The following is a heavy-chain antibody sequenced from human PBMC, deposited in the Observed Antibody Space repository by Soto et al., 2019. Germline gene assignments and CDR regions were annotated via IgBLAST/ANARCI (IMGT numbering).Heavy chain of an antibody. CDR2: ISGSWGII. J-gene: IGHJ4*02. Sequence: QVQLVESGGGSVKPGGSLRLSCAASGFTFGGFYMGWIRQAPGRGLEWVSFISGSWGIIYLADSVKGRFAISRDNTKNSLYLQMNSLRAEDTAVYYCGRDTYYEGSGYHAGGVDSWGQGTLVTVSS. V-gene: IGHV3-11*01. CDR3: GRDTYYEGSGYHAGGVDS. CDR1: GFTFGGFY. D-gene: IGHD3-22*01.